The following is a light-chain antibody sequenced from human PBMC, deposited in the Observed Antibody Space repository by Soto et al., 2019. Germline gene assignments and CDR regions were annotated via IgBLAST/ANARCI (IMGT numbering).Light chain of an antibody. Sequence: DVQMTQSPSTLSASVGDRVTITFRASQSITSWLAWYQQKPGKAPKLLIYKASTLESGVPSRFSSTGSGTECTRTISSLQPDDFAAIYCQQYKLYQYTFGQGNK. V-gene: IGKV1-5*03. CDR2: KAS. CDR1: QSITSW. J-gene: IGKJ2*01. CDR3: QQYKLYQYT.